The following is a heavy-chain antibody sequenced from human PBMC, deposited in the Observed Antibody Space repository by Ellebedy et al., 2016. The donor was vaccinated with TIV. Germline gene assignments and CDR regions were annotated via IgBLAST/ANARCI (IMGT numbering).Heavy chain of an antibody. Sequence: GESLKIPXATSGLSVSINYMSWVRQAPGKGLEWVSMLYSDGETHYIDSVEGRFTISRDNSKNMLYLEMKDLRADDAAMYFCARWSGTYYDVWGQGTLVTVSS. CDR2: LYSDGET. D-gene: IGHD3-3*01. CDR3: ARWSGTYYDV. CDR1: GLSVSINY. J-gene: IGHJ4*02. V-gene: IGHV3-53*01.